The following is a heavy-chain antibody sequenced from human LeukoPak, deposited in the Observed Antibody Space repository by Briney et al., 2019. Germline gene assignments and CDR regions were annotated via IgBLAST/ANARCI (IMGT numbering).Heavy chain of an antibody. V-gene: IGHV3-30*18. CDR2: ISHDGSNK. J-gene: IGHJ6*02. CDR1: GFTFSSYG. CDR3: ANSYYGMDV. Sequence: GGSLRLSCAASGFTFSSYGMHWVRQAPGKGLEWVAVISHDGSNKYYADSVKGRFTISRDNSKNTLYLQMNSLRAEDTAVYYCANSYYGMDVWGQGTTVTVSS.